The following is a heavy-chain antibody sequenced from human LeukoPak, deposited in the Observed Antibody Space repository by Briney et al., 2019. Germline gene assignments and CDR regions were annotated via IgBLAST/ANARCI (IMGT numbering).Heavy chain of an antibody. V-gene: IGHV3-53*01. D-gene: IGHD2-15*01. J-gene: IGHJ4*02. Sequence: GGSLRLSCEASGFSVRFNYMTWVRQAPGKGLEWVSVIYSGHNTYCADSVKGRFTISTDNSKHTLYVQMNSLRAEDTAVFYCARDSGGGRPFFDYWGQGTLVSVSS. CDR3: ARDSGGGRPFFDY. CDR1: GFSVRFNY. CDR2: IYSGHNT.